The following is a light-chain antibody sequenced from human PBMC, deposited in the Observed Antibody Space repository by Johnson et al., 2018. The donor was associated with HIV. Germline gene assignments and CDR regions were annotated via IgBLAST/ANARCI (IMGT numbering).Light chain of an antibody. CDR2: END. J-gene: IGLJ1*01. Sequence: QSVLTQPPSVSAAPGQKVTISCSGSSSNIGNHYVSWYQHLPGTAPKLLIYENDKRPSGIPDRFSGSKSGTSATLGITGLQTGDEADYYCGTCDSSLSAGAVFGTGTKVTVL. CDR3: GTCDSSLSAGAV. V-gene: IGLV1-51*02. CDR1: SSNIGNHY.